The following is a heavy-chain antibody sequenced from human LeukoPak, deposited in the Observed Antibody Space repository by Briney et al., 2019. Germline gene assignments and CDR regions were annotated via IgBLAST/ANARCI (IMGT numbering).Heavy chain of an antibody. CDR3: ARGGPTSCRSVSCPLPN. CDR2: ISFDDGHNS. V-gene: IGHV3-30-3*01. J-gene: IGHJ4*02. Sequence: PGGSLRLSCAASGFTFNSYAMYWVRQAPGKGLEWVAVISFDDGHNSYYADFVKGRFTISRDNSKNTLYLQMNSLRPADAALYYCARGGPTSCRSVSCPLPNWGQGTLVTVSS. D-gene: IGHD2-2*01. CDR1: GFTFNSYA.